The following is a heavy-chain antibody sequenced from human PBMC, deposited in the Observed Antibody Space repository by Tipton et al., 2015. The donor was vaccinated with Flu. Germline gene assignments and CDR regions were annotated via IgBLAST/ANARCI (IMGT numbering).Heavy chain of an antibody. Sequence: SLRLSCTASGFTFDDHTMHWVRQAPGKGLEWVSFISWDGISPDYGDSVKGRFTISRDNSKNSLYLQMNSLGIEDTALYYCAKGISSSGYYYFEDWGQGTLVTVSS. CDR2: ISWDGISP. J-gene: IGHJ4*02. V-gene: IGHV3-43*01. CDR3: AKGISSSGYYYFED. D-gene: IGHD3-22*01. CDR1: GFTFDDHT.